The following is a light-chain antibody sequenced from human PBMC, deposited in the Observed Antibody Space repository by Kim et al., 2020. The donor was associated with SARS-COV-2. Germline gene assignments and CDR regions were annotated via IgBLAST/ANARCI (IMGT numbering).Light chain of an antibody. J-gene: IGKJ5*01. CDR1: QSVSSRY. CDR3: QQYGDSPLIT. Sequence: EIVLTQSPGTLSLSPGERATLPCRASQSVSSRYLAWYQQKPGQAPRLLIYGASSRATGIPDRFSGSGSGTDFTLTISRLEPEDFAVYYCQQYGDSPLITFGQGTRLEIK. V-gene: IGKV3-20*01. CDR2: GAS.